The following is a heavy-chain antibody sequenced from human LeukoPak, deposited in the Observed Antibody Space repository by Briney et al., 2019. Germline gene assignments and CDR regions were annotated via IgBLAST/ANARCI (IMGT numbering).Heavy chain of an antibody. V-gene: IGHV4-31*03. CDR1: GGSISSGGYY. CDR2: IYYSGST. D-gene: IGHD3-22*01. CDR3: ARVKYDSSGYPFDY. Sequence: SQTLSLTCTVSGGSISSGGYYWSSIRQHPGKGLEWIGYIYYSGSTYYNPSLKSRVTISVDTSKNQFSLKLSSVTAADTAVYYCARVKYDSSGYPFDYWGQGTLVTVSS. J-gene: IGHJ4*02.